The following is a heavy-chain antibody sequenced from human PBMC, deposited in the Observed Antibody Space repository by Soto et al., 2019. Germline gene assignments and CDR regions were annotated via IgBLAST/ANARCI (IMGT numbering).Heavy chain of an antibody. CDR2: INHSGSA. CDR1: GESFSGYI. V-gene: IGHV4-34*01. D-gene: IGHD6-19*01. J-gene: IGHJ4*02. Sequence: QVQLQQSGAGLLKPSETLSLTCAVYGESFSGYIWTWIRQTPGKGLQWIGQINHSGSASYNPSLKSRAPISVHTSNSQFSLEMSSVTAEATAVYYCARGLITGSHYSGGWYDFDSWGQGTQVTVSS. CDR3: ARGLITGSHYSGGWYDFDS.